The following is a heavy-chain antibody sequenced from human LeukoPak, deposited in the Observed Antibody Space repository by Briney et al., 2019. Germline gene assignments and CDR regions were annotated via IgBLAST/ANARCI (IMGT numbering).Heavy chain of an antibody. CDR2: IYYSGST. D-gene: IGHD3-9*01. CDR1: GGSISSYY. J-gene: IGHJ4*02. Sequence: PSETLSLTCTVSGGSISSYYWSWIRQPPGKGLEWIGYIYYSGSTNYNPSLKSRVTISVDTSKKYFSLKLSSVTAADTAVYYCARMAHYDVLTGYPPGDYWGQGTLVTVSS. CDR3: ARMAHYDVLTGYPPGDY. V-gene: IGHV4-59*12.